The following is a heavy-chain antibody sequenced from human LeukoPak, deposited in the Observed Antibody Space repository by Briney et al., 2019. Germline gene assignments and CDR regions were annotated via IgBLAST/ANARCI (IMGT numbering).Heavy chain of an antibody. CDR1: GGTFSSYA. Sequence: SVKVSCKASGGTFSSYAISWVRQAPGQGLEWMGGIIPIFGTANYAQKFQGRVTITADKSTSTAYMELSSLRSEDTAVYYCASPYCTNGVCYYYFDYWGQGTLVTVSS. D-gene: IGHD2-8*01. V-gene: IGHV1-69*06. CDR2: IIPIFGTA. J-gene: IGHJ4*02. CDR3: ASPYCTNGVCYYYFDY.